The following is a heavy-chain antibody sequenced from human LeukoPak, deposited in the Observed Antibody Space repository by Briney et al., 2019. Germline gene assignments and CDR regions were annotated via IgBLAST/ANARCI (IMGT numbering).Heavy chain of an antibody. Sequence: SETLSLTCTVSGGSISSSNWWSWVRQPPGKGLEWIGEIYHSGSTNYNPSLKSRVTISVDKSKNQFSLKLSSVTAADTAVYYCARTTHIYYGSGTTFDYWGQGTLVTVSS. CDR2: IYHSGST. CDR3: ARTTHIYYGSGTTFDY. V-gene: IGHV4-4*02. D-gene: IGHD3-10*01. CDR1: GGSISSSNW. J-gene: IGHJ4*02.